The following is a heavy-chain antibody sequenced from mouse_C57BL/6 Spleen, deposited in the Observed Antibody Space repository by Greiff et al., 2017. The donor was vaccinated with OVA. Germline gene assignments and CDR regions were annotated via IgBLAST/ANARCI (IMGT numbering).Heavy chain of an antibody. D-gene: IGHD2-3*01. CDR3: ARAYDGYYGY. Sequence: QVQLKESGAELARPGASVKLSCKASGYTFTSYGISWVKQRTGQGLEWIGEIYPRSGNTYYNEKFKGKATLTADKSSSTAYMELRSLTSEDSAVYFCARAYDGYYGYWGQGTTLTVAS. CDR2: IYPRSGNT. V-gene: IGHV1-81*01. J-gene: IGHJ2*01. CDR1: GYTFTSYG.